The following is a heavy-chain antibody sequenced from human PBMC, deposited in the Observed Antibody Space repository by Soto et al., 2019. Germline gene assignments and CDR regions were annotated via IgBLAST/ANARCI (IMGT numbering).Heavy chain of an antibody. CDR2: ISYDGSDQ. D-gene: IGHD5-18*01. CDR3: AKDRDTIGYYNYYCGMDV. CDR1: GFTFSTNG. Sequence: QVQLVESGGGEVQPGRSLRLSCAASGFTFSTNGMHWVRQAPGKGLEWVAVISYDGSDQYHADSVKGRFTISRDNSKNTLYLQMNSLRAEDTAVYYCAKDRDTIGYYNYYCGMDVWGQGTTVTVSS. J-gene: IGHJ6*02. V-gene: IGHV3-30*18.